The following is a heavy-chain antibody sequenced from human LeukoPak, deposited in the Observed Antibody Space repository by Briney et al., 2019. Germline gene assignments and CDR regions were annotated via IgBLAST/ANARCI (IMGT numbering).Heavy chain of an antibody. CDR3: ARDGFREQLVRHHMDV. CDR2: IWYDGSNK. J-gene: IGHJ6*03. Sequence: GRSLRLSCAASGFTFSSYGMHWVRQAPGKGLEWVAVIWYDGSNKYYADSVKGRFTISRDNFKSTLFLQMNSLRAEDTAVYHCARDGFREQLVRHHMDVWGKGTTVTVSS. CDR1: GFTFSSYG. D-gene: IGHD6-6*01. V-gene: IGHV3-33*01.